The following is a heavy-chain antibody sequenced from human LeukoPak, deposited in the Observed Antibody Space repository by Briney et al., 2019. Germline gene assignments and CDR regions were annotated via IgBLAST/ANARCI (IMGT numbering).Heavy chain of an antibody. D-gene: IGHD3-22*01. V-gene: IGHV3-33*06. Sequence: GGSLRLSCAASGFTFSRNGMHWVRQAPGKGLEWVAVIWYDGSNEYYADSVKGRFTISRDNSKNTLYLQMNSLRAEDTAVYYCAKGSSGYYLSWGQGTLVTVSS. CDR2: IWYDGSNE. J-gene: IGHJ5*02. CDR3: AKGSSGYYLS. CDR1: GFTFSRNG.